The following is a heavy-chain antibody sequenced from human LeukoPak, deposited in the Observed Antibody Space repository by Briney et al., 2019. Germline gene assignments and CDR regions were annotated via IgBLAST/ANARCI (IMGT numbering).Heavy chain of an antibody. CDR2: FYPGDSAS. V-gene: IGHV5-51*04. Sequence: GESLNISCKGSGYSFTNYWIGWARQMPGKGLEWLGIFYPGDSASRSSPPFQAQVSISADSPISTANLQWTSLRPSDTPICSAARGVIPAARSNWFDPWGQGTLVTVSS. CDR1: GYSFTNYW. J-gene: IGHJ5*02. CDR3: ARGVIPAARSNWFDP. D-gene: IGHD2-2*01.